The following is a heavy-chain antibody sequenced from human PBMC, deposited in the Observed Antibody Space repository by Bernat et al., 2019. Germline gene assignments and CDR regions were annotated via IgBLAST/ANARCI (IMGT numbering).Heavy chain of an antibody. CDR3: AKRKNGGVDY. CDR2: INWNGGGT. V-gene: IGHV3-20*04. J-gene: IGHJ4*02. CDR1: GFTFDDSG. Sequence: EVQLVESGGGVVRPGGSLRLSCAASGFTFDDSGMSWIRQAPGKGLEWVSGINWNGGGTGYADFVKGRFTISRDNAKHSLYLQMNSLRADDTAFYYCAKRKNGGVDYWGQGTLVTVSS. D-gene: IGHD3-16*01.